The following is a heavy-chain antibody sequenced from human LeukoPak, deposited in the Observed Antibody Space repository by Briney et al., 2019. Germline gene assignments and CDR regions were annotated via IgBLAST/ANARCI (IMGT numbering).Heavy chain of an antibody. Sequence: SVQVSCKASGGTFSSYAISWVRQAPGQGLEWMGGIIPIFGTANYAQKFRGRVTITTDESTSTAYMELSSLRSEDTAVYYCARVPGSGYYYYYMDVWGKGTTVTVSS. CDR2: IIPIFGTA. V-gene: IGHV1-69*05. J-gene: IGHJ6*03. CDR1: GGTFSSYA. CDR3: ARVPGSGYYYYYMDV. D-gene: IGHD3-10*01.